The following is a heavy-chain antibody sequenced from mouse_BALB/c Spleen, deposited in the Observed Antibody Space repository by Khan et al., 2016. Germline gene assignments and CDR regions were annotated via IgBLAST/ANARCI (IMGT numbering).Heavy chain of an antibody. J-gene: IGHJ3*01. CDR2: IRLKSNNYAT. CDR3: TTGFAY. CDR1: GFTFSNYW. Sequence: EVQLQESGGGLVQPGGSMKLSCVASGFTFSNYWMNWVRQSPEKGLEWVAEIRLKSNNYATHYAVSVKGRFTISRDDSKSSVYLQMNNLRAEDTGIYYCTTGFAYWGQGTLVTVSA. V-gene: IGHV6-6*02.